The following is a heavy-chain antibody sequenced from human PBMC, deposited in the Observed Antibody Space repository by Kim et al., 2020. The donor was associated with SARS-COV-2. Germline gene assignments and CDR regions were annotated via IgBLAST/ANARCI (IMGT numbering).Heavy chain of an antibody. V-gene: IGHV1-8*01. CDR1: GYTFTSYD. J-gene: IGHJ5*02. D-gene: IGHD3-10*01. CDR2: MNTNSGNT. Sequence: ASVKVSCKASGYTFTSYDINWVRQATGQGLEWMGWMNTNSGNTGYAQKFQVRVTMTRNTSISTAYMELSSLRSEDTAVYYCARGLSTMVRGVIITDWFDPWGQGTLVTVSS. CDR3: ARGLSTMVRGVIITDWFDP.